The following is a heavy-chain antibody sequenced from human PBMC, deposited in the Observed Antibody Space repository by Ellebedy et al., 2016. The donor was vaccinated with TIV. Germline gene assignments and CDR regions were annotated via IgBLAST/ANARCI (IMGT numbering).Heavy chain of an antibody. CDR3: ARRLWFGDDGFDL. V-gene: IGHV4-39*01. J-gene: IGHJ3*01. CDR1: GGSISSYNHS. D-gene: IGHD3-10*01. CDR2: IYYSGST. Sequence: GSLRLSXTVSGGSISSYNHSWGWIRQPPGKGLECVGTIYYSGSTYYNPSLKSRVTLSVDTSKNQFSLRLSSVTATDTALYFCARRLWFGDDGFDLWGQGTMVTVSS.